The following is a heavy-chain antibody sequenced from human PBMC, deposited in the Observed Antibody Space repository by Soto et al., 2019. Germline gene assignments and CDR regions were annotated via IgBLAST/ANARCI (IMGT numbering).Heavy chain of an antibody. CDR1: GYTFTSYA. V-gene: IGHV1-3*01. CDR2: INAGNGNT. CDR3: ARDSPSSTVFGVVTVRYWFDP. Sequence: ASEKVSCKASGYTFTSYAMNWVRQAPGQRLEWMGWINAGNGNTKYSQKFQGRVTITRDTSASTAYMELSSLSSEDTSMYYCARDSPSSTVFGVVTVRYWFDPWRQGTLVTVSS. D-gene: IGHD3-3*01. J-gene: IGHJ5*02.